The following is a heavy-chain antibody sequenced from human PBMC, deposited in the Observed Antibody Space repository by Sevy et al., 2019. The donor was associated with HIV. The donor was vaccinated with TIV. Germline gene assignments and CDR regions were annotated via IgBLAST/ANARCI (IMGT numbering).Heavy chain of an antibody. V-gene: IGHV4-59*01. CDR3: ARVNYDSSGYYPTDYGMDV. J-gene: IGHJ6*02. Sequence: SDTLSLTCIVSGGSISDYYWSWIRQPPGKGPEWIGYIYYSGSTKYNPSLKSRVTISVDTSKNQFSLKLSSVTAADTAVYYCARVNYDSSGYYPTDYGMDVWGQGTTVTVSS. CDR2: IYYSGST. CDR1: GGSISDYY. D-gene: IGHD3-22*01.